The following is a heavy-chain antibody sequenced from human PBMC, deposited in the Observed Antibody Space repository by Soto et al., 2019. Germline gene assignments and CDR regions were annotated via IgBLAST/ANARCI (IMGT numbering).Heavy chain of an antibody. CDR3: ARGFSGSSPIDY. CDR2: IWYDGSNK. V-gene: IGHV3-33*01. D-gene: IGHD1-26*01. CDR1: GFTFSSYG. J-gene: IGHJ4*02. Sequence: QVQLVESGGGVVQPGRSLRLSCAASGFTFSSYGMHWVRQAPGKGLEWVAVIWYDGSNKYYADSVKGRFTISRDNSKNTLYLQMNSLRAEDTAVYYCARGFSGSSPIDYWGQGTLVTVSS.